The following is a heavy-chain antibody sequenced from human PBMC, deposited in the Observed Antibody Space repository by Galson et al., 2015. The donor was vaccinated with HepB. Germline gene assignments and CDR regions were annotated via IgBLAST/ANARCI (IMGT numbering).Heavy chain of an antibody. CDR2: SRNKPKGYRT. V-gene: IGHV3-72*01. CDR3: ARSEVTTVVTDFDS. Sequence: CAVSGFSFSDHYIDWVRQAPGKGLEWVGRSRNKPKGYRTAYAASVKGRFTVSRDDSKNSVFLQMNSLRSEDTAVYYCARSEVTTVVTDFDSWGQGTLVTVSS. D-gene: IGHD4-23*01. CDR1: GFSFSDHY. J-gene: IGHJ4*02.